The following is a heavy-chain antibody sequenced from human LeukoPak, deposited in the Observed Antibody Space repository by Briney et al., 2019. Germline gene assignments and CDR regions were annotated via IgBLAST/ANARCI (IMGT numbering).Heavy chain of an antibody. Sequence: ASETLSLTCPVSGGSISSYYWSWIRQPPGKGLEWIWYIYYSGSTNYNPSLKSRVTISVDTSKNQFSLKLSSVTAADTAVYYCARDGPMTQSGAFDIWGQGTMVTVSS. CDR3: ARDGPMTQSGAFDI. CDR2: IYYSGST. D-gene: IGHD3-10*01. V-gene: IGHV4-59*01. J-gene: IGHJ3*02. CDR1: GGSISSYY.